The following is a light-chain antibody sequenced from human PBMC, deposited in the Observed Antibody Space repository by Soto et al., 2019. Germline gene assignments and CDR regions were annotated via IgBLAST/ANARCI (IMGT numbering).Light chain of an antibody. J-gene: IGLJ2*01. Sequence: QSVLTQPPSVSGAPGQRVTISCSGSSSNIGAGYDVHWYQQLPGTAPKLLIYGNNNRPSGVPDRFSGSESGTSASLAIAGLQAEDEADYFCQSYDSSLHGWVFGGGTKVTVL. CDR2: GNN. CDR1: SSNIGAGYD. V-gene: IGLV1-40*01. CDR3: QSYDSSLHGWV.